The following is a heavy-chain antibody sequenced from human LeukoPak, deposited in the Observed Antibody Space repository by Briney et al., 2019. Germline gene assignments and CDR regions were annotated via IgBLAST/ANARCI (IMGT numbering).Heavy chain of an antibody. CDR2: ISSSSSYI. V-gene: IGHV3-21*01. D-gene: IGHD2-2*01. CDR1: GFTFSSYS. Sequence: GGSLRLSCAASGFTFSSYSMNWVRQAPGKGLEWVSSISSSSSYIYYADSVKGRFTISRDSAKNSLYLQMSSLRAEDTAVYYCARDRSLGYCSSTSCYEGPPSDYYYGMDVWGKGTTVTVSS. CDR3: ARDRSLGYCSSTSCYEGPPSDYYYGMDV. J-gene: IGHJ6*04.